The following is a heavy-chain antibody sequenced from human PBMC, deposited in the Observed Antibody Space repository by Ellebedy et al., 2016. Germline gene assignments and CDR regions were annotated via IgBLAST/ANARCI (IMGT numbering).Heavy chain of an antibody. CDR1: GGSFSGYY. V-gene: IGHV4-34*01. CDR3: ARGRVGSSWYVRKLLDY. CDR2: INHSGST. D-gene: IGHD6-13*01. Sequence: SETLSLTCAVYGGSFSGYYWSWIRQPPGKGLEWIGEINHSGSTNYNPSLKSRVTISVDTSKNQFSLKLSSVTAADTAVYYCARGRVGSSWYVRKLLDYWGQGTLVTVSS. J-gene: IGHJ4*02.